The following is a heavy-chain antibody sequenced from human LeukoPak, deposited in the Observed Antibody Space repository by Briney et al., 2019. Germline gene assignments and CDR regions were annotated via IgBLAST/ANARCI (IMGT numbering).Heavy chain of an antibody. J-gene: IGHJ4*02. CDR2: INSDGSST. Sequence: GGSLRLSCAASGFTFSSYWMHWVRQAPGKGLVWVSRINSDGSSTSYADSVKGRFTISRDNAKNTLYLQMNSLRAEDTAVYYCASDFWSGYYTPMGVNYWGQGTLVTVSS. CDR1: GFTFSSYW. D-gene: IGHD3-3*01. CDR3: ASDFWSGYYTPMGVNY. V-gene: IGHV3-74*01.